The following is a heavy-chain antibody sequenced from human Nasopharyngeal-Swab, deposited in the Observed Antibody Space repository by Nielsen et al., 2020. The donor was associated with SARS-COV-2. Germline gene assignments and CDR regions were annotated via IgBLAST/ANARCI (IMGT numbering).Heavy chain of an antibody. V-gene: IGHV3-49*03. Sequence: GGSLRLSCTASGFTFGDYAMSWFRQAPGKGLEWVGFIRSKAYGGTTEYAASAKGRFTISRDDSKSIAYLQMNSLKTEDTAVYYCTRDDTYYSSGYYYYGMDVWGQGTTVTVSS. CDR1: GFTFGDYA. J-gene: IGHJ6*02. D-gene: IGHD6-19*01. CDR2: IRSKAYGGTT. CDR3: TRDDTYYSSGYYYYGMDV.